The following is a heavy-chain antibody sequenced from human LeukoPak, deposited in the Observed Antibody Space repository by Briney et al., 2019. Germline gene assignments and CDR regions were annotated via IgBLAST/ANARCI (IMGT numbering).Heavy chain of an antibody. D-gene: IGHD3-3*02. CDR3: ALALDY. CDR2: ISSDGSNI. J-gene: IGHJ4*02. V-gene: IGHV3-48*03. Sequence: GGSLRLYCAASGFTFSDYDMNWVRQAPGKGLEWLSYISSDGSNIYYADSVRGRITISRDNAKNSLYPQMNSLRAEDSAIYYCALALDYWGQGTLVTVSS. CDR1: GFTFSDYD.